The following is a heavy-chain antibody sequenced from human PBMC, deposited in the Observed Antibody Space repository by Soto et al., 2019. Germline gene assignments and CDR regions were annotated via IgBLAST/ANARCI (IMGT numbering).Heavy chain of an antibody. Sequence: PSETLSLTCTVSGGSISSSSYYWGWIRQPPGKGLEWIGSIYYSGSTYYNPSLKSRVTISVDTSKNQFSLKLSSVTAADTAVYYCARMYYDILTGPQNGYFDYWGQGTLVTVSS. CDR3: ARMYYDILTGPQNGYFDY. CDR2: IYYSGST. D-gene: IGHD3-9*01. V-gene: IGHV4-39*01. CDR1: GGSISSSSYY. J-gene: IGHJ4*02.